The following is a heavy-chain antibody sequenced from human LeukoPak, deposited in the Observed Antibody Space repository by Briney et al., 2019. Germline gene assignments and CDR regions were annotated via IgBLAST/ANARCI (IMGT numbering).Heavy chain of an antibody. CDR1: GFTFSSYA. J-gene: IGHJ4*02. CDR2: ISGSGGST. V-gene: IGHV3-23*01. CDR3: AKDGPPLSIAATFDY. D-gene: IGHD6-6*01. Sequence: PGGSLRLSCAASGFTFSSYAMSWVRQAPGKGLEWVSAISGSGGSTYYADSAKGRFTISRDNSKNTLYLQMNSLRAEDTAVYYCAKDGPPLSIAATFDYWGQGTLVTVSS.